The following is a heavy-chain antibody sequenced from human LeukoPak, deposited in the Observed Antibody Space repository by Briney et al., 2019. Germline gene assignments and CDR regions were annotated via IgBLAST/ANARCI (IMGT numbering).Heavy chain of an antibody. J-gene: IGHJ4*02. V-gene: IGHV4-59*08. Sequence: SETLSLTCTVSGGSISSYYWSWIRQPPGKGLEWIGYIYYSGSTNYNPSLKSRVTISVDTSKNQFSLKLSSVTAADTAVYYCAGRTDMGIFDHWGQGPLVTVYS. D-gene: IGHD2-8*02. CDR1: GGSISSYY. CDR2: IYYSGST. CDR3: AGRTDMGIFDH.